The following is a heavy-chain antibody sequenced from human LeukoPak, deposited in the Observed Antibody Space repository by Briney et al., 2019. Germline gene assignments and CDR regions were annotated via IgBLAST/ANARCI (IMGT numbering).Heavy chain of an antibody. CDR3: ASESGSYNDAFDI. CDR2: IIPILGIA. CDR1: GGTFSSYT. D-gene: IGHD1-26*01. V-gene: IGHV1-69*02. J-gene: IGHJ3*02. Sequence: SVKVSCKASGGTFSSYTISWVRQAAGQGLEWMGRIIPILGIANYAQKFQGRVTITADKSTSTAYMGLSSLRSEDTAVYYCASESGSYNDAFDIWGQGTMVTVSS.